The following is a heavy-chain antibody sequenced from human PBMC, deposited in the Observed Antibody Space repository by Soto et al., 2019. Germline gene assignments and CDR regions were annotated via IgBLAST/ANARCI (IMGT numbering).Heavy chain of an antibody. V-gene: IGHV4-4*02. CDR2: IHHSGNS. Sequence: QVQLQESGPGLVKPSGTLSLTCAVSGDSISSDKWWSWVRQPPGKGLEWIGEIHHSGNSNYNPSLKSRVIISVDNSKNQFSLKLSSVTDADTAVYYCGRGERQQQRDYWGQGTLVTVSS. J-gene: IGHJ4*02. CDR3: GRGERQQQRDY. CDR1: GDSISSDKW. D-gene: IGHD6-13*01.